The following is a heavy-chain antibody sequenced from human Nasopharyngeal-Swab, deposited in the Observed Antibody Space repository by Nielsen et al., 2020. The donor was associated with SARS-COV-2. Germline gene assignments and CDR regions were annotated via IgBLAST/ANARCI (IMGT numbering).Heavy chain of an antibody. J-gene: IGHJ6*02. CDR3: AREMVSGLLEIVVVPAATISYGMDV. Sequence: SETLSPTCTVSGGSVSSGSYYWSWIRQPPGKGLEWIGYIYYSGSTNYNPSLKSRVTISVDTSKNQFSLKLSSVTAADTAVYYCAREMVSGLLEIVVVPAATISYGMDVWGQGTTVTVSS. V-gene: IGHV4-61*01. D-gene: IGHD2-2*03. CDR1: GGSVSSGSYY. CDR2: IYYSGST.